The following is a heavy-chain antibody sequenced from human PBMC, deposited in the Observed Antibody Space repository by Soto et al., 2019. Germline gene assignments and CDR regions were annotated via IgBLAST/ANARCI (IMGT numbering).Heavy chain of an antibody. J-gene: IGHJ4*02. CDR2: INHSGST. CDR1: GGSFSGYY. D-gene: IGHD1-26*01. CDR3: ARGFLGGSYFD. Sequence: QVQLQQWGAGLLKPSETLSLTCAVSGGSFSGYYWSWIRQPPGKGLEWIGEINHSGSTNYNPSLKSRVTISVDTSKNQFSLKLSSVTAADTAVYYCARGFLGGSYFDWGQGTLVTVSS. V-gene: IGHV4-34*01.